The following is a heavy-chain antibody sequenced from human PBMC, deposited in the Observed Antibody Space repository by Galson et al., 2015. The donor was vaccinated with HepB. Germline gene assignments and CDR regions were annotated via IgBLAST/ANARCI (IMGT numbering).Heavy chain of an antibody. CDR3: AKTDSTYIRRPLDS. V-gene: IGHV3-23*01. J-gene: IGHJ3*02. CDR1: GFTFSSYT. Sequence: SLRLSCAASGFTFSSYTMTWVRQAPGKGLEWVSGIKGGGEIHHADSVKGRFTISRDNSKNTLYLQMNSLRAEDTAVYHRAKTDSTYIRRPLDSWGPGTMVTVSS. CDR2: IKGGGEI. D-gene: IGHD2/OR15-2a*01.